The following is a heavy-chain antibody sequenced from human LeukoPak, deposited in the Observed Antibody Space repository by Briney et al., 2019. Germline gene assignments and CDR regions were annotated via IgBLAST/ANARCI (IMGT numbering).Heavy chain of an antibody. CDR3: ARVVWSGYSPAHDAFDI. V-gene: IGHV1-18*01. D-gene: IGHD3-3*01. J-gene: IGHJ3*02. CDR2: ISAYNGNT. Sequence: GASVKVSCKASGYTFTSYGISWVRQAPGQGLEWMGWISAYNGNTNYAQKLQGRVTMTTDTSTSTAYMELRSLRSDDTAVYYCARVVWSGYSPAHDAFDIWGQGTMVTVSS. CDR1: GYTFTSYG.